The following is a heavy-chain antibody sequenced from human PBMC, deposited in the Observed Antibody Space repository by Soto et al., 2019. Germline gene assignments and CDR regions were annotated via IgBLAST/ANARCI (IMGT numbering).Heavy chain of an antibody. CDR1: GVALSTYG. CDR3: AQQRYCTTTRCYTPSFYYGIDV. Sequence: GVALSTYGRRGGRRATCRGLEWVADITYDGSNKYYADSVKGRFTISRDNSKNTLYLQMNSLRAEDTAVYYCAQQRYCTTTRCYTPSFYYGIDVWGQGTTVTVSS. V-gene: IGHV3-33*05. J-gene: IGHJ6*02. CDR2: ITYDGSNK. D-gene: IGHD2-2*02.